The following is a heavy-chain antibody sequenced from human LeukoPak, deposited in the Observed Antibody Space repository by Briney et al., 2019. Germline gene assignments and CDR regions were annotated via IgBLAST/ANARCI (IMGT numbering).Heavy chain of an antibody. J-gene: IGHJ4*02. CDR2: IKSDSGAT. CDR3: AGAPITVAGPSFDY. D-gene: IGHD6-19*01. V-gene: IGHV1-2*02. Sequence: ASVKVSCKASGYTFTGYYMHWVRQPPAQGLEWMGWIKSDSGATIYAQKFQGRVTLTRDTSISTAYLKLYSLRSGDRAVYYCAGAPITVAGPSFDYWGEGTLMSVSS. CDR1: GYTFTGYY.